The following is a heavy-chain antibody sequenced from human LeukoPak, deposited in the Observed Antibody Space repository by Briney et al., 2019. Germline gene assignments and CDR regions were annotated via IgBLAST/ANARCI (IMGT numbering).Heavy chain of an antibody. CDR1: GYTLTDHL. V-gene: IGHV1-2*02. CDR2: LNPNTLVT. D-gene: IGHD4-23*01. J-gene: IGHJ6*02. Sequence: ASVNDSFRASGYTLTDHLMHEVRQAPAQGREWMGWLNPNTLVTNYAQHFQGRVSMTWDTSISTGYMDLHSLTSDDTAVYYCARKDGGRDGMDVWGQGTTVTVSS. CDR3: ARKDGGRDGMDV.